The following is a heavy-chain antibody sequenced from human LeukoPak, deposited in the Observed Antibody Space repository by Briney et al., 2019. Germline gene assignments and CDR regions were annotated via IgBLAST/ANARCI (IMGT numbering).Heavy chain of an antibody. CDR1: GFTFSNAW. CDR2: IKSKTDGGTT. Sequence: GGSLRLSCAASGFTFSNAWMSWVRQAPGKGLEWVGRIKSKTDGGTTDYAAPVKGRFTISRDDSKNTLYLQVNSLKTEDTAVYYCTMLLGSGDYEVVYWGQGTLVTVSS. D-gene: IGHD4-17*01. V-gene: IGHV3-15*01. J-gene: IGHJ4*02. CDR3: TMLLGSGDYEVVY.